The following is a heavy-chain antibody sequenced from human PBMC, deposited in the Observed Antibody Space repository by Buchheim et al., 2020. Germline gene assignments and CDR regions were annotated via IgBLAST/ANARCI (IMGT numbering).Heavy chain of an antibody. V-gene: IGHV3-74*01. J-gene: IGHJ5*02. CDR2: ITSDGSGT. D-gene: IGHD6-25*01. Sequence: EVQLVESGGGLVQPGGSLRLSCAASGFSFSSYWMHWVRQAPGRGLVWVSRITSDGSGTGYADSVTGRFTISRDNAKNTLYLQMNSLSPEDTAVYFCERGIAAPANPNWFDPWGQGTL. CDR1: GFSFSSYW. CDR3: ERGIAAPANPNWFDP.